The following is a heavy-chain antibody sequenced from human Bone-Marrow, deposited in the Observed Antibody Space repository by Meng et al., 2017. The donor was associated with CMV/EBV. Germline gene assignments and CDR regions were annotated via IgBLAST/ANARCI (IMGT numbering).Heavy chain of an antibody. CDR3: ARLYYDFWSGYGCFDY. D-gene: IGHD3-3*01. CDR1: GGSLSGYY. Sequence: SETLSLTCAVYGGSLSGYYWSWIRQPPGKGLEWIGEINHSGSTNYNPSLKSRVTISVDTSKNQFSLKLSSVTAADTAVYYCARLYYDFWSGYGCFDYWGRGTLVTVPS. CDR2: INHSGST. V-gene: IGHV4-34*01. J-gene: IGHJ4*02.